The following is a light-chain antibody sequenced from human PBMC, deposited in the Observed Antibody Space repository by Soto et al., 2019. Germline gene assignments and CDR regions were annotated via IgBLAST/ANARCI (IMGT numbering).Light chain of an antibody. V-gene: IGLV1-51*02. CDR3: GTWDRRLIAWV. J-gene: IGLJ3*02. CDR2: ENN. Sequence: QSVLTQPPSVSAAPGQKGTISCSGSRSNIGNNYVSWYPQLPGTAPKLLFYENNKRPSGIPDRFSGSKSGTSATLGITGLQTGHEADYDCGTWDRRLIAWVFGGGTKLTVL. CDR1: RSNIGNNY.